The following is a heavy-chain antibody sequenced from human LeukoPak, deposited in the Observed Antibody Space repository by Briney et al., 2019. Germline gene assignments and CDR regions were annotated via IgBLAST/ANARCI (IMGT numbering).Heavy chain of an antibody. Sequence: SQTLSLTCTVSGGSISSGDYYWSWIRQPPGKGLEWIVYIYYSGSTYYNPSLKSRVTISVDTSKNQFSLKLSSVTAADTAVYYCAREDVLTTVTPRSVAFDIWGQGTMVTVSS. V-gene: IGHV4-30-4*08. CDR1: GGSISSGDYY. CDR2: IYYSGST. CDR3: AREDVLTTVTPRSVAFDI. J-gene: IGHJ3*02. D-gene: IGHD4-11*01.